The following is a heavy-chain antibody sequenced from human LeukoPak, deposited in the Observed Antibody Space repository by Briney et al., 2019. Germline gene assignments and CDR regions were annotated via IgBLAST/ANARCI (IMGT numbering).Heavy chain of an antibody. CDR2: ISSSSSYI. J-gene: IGHJ4*02. CDR1: GFTFGSYT. CDR3: ARDPHRGQY. D-gene: IGHD3-16*02. V-gene: IGHV3-21*01. Sequence: GGSLRLSCAASGFTFGSYTMNWVRQAPGKGLEWVSSISSSSSYIYYADSVKDRFTISRDDAKNSLYLQMNSLRAEDTAVYYCARDPHRGQYWGQGTLVTVS.